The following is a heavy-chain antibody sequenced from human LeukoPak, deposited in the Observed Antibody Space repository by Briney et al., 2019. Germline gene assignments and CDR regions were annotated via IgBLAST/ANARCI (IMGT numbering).Heavy chain of an antibody. D-gene: IGHD5-18*01. CDR3: ARDSAGYSYGRYYFDY. J-gene: IGHJ4*02. Sequence: SLRLSCAASGYTFSDYYMSWIRQAPGKGLEWVSYISSSGSTIYYADSVKGRFTISRDNAKNSLYLQMNSLRAEDTAVYYCARDSAGYSYGRYYFDYWGQGTLVTVSS. CDR1: GYTFSDYY. CDR2: ISSSGSTI. V-gene: IGHV3-11*04.